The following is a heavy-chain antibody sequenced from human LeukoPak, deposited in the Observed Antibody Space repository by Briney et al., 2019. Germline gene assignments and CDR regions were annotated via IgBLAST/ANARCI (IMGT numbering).Heavy chain of an antibody. CDR3: ARFPLGVVAASYYVDV. V-gene: IGHV1-2*02. Sequence: ASVKVSCKASGFTFTDYHMHWVRQAPGKGLEWVGWINLNSGGTNYAQKFQGRVTMTRDTSISTAYMELTRLRSDDTAVYYCARFPLGVVAASYYVDVWGKGTTVTVS. J-gene: IGHJ6*03. D-gene: IGHD2-15*01. CDR2: INLNSGGT. CDR1: GFTFTDYH.